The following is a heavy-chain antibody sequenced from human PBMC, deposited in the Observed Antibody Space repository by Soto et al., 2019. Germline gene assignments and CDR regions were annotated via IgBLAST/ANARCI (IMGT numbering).Heavy chain of an antibody. CDR2: IIPIFGTA. D-gene: IGHD2-15*01. CDR1: GGTFSSYA. J-gene: IGHJ4*02. V-gene: IGHV1-69*12. Sequence: QVQLVQSGAEVKKPGSSVKVSCKASGGTFSSYAISWVRQAPGQGLEWMGGIIPIFGTANYAQKFQGRVTITADESTSTAYRELSSLRSEDTAVYYCALGVVAATQRYIDYWGQGTLVTVSS. CDR3: ALGVVAATQRYIDY.